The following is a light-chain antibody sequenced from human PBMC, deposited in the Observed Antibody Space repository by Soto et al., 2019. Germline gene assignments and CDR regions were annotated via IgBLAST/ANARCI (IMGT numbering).Light chain of an antibody. J-gene: IGKJ1*01. CDR2: GAS. CDR1: QSVSTSY. CDR3: QQYAGSPGT. Sequence: EIMLTQSPGTLSLSPGERATLSCRASQSVSTSYLAWYQHRPDKAPRLLIYGASHRATGIPDRFSGSESGTDFTLTISRLEPEDFAVYYCQQYAGSPGTFGQGTRVEMK. V-gene: IGKV3-20*01.